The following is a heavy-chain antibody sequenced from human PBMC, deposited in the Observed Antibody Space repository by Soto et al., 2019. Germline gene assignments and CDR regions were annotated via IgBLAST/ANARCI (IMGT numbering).Heavy chain of an antibody. CDR1: GGSISSGGYY. D-gene: IGHD3-3*01. CDR2: IYYSGST. Sequence: SETLSLTCTVSGGSISSGGYYWSWIRQHPGKGLEWIGYIYYSGSTYYNPFLKSRVSISVDTSKNQISLKLSSVTAADTAVYYCARVNDFCGASCFDPWGQGTLVTVSS. V-gene: IGHV4-31*03. CDR3: ARVNDFCGASCFDP. J-gene: IGHJ5*02.